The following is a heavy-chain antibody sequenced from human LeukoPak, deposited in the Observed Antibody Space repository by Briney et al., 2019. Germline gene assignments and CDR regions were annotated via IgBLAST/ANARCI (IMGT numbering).Heavy chain of an antibody. V-gene: IGHV3-23*01. J-gene: IGHJ4*02. Sequence: GSLRLSYAASGFTFSSYAMSWVRQAPGKGLEWVSAISGSGGSTYYADSVKGRFTISRDNSKNTLYLQMNSLRAEDTAVYYCAKDSMIVVVYYFDYWGQGTLVTVSS. CDR2: ISGSGGST. CDR3: AKDSMIVVVYYFDY. CDR1: GFTFSSYA. D-gene: IGHD3-22*01.